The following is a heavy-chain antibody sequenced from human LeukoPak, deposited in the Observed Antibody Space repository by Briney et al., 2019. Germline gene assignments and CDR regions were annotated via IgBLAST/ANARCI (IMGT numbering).Heavy chain of an antibody. D-gene: IGHD1-26*01. V-gene: IGHV3-21*01. J-gene: IGHJ4*02. Sequence: PGGSLRLSCAASGFTFSSYSMSWVRQAPGKGLEWVSSISDDSNYIYYADSVEGRFTISRDDSRNTLYPQMTSLRAEDTAVYYCARGQSVGWEIGVCDFWGQGSLVTVAS. CDR1: GFTFSSYS. CDR2: ISDDSNYI. CDR3: ARGQSVGWEIGVCDF.